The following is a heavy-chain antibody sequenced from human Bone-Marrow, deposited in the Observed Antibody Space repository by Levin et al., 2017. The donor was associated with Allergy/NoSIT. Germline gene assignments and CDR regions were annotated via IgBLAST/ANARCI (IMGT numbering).Heavy chain of an antibody. D-gene: IGHD3-10*01. J-gene: IGHJ5*02. CDR1: GDSISTSSYY. CDR3: ARNARSGSYYLDNWFDP. V-gene: IGHV4-39*01. Sequence: GSLRLSCTVSGDSISTSSYYWVWIRQAPGKGLEWIGSFYYSGNTYYNPSLKSRVTISVDTSKNQFSLKLTSVTAADTAVYYCARNARSGSYYLDNWFDPWGQGTLVTVSS. CDR2: FYYSGNT.